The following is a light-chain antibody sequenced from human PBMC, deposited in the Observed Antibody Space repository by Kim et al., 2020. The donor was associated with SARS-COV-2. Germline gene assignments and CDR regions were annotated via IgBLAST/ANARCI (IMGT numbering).Light chain of an antibody. Sequence: GKNVPSSCSGSGSKIGNNYFSWYQQLPGTAPKLLIYDNNKRPSGIPDRFSGSKSGTSATLGITGLQTGDEADYYCGTWDSSLSAYVFGTGTKVTVL. J-gene: IGLJ1*01. CDR3: GTWDSSLSAYV. V-gene: IGLV1-51*01. CDR2: DNN. CDR1: GSKIGNNY.